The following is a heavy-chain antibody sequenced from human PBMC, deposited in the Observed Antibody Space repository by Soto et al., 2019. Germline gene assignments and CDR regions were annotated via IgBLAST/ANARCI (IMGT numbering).Heavy chain of an antibody. CDR2: IYHSGST. D-gene: IGHD4-17*01. V-gene: IGHV4-4*02. Sequence: QVQLQESAPGLVKPSGTLCLTCAVSGGSISSSNWWSWVRQPAGKGLQWIGEIYHSGSTNYNPSLKRRVTLSVDKSKNQFPLKLSSVPAADTAVYYCARSTRSGTTFDYWGQGTLVTVSS. J-gene: IGHJ4*02. CDR1: GGSISSSNW. CDR3: ARSTRSGTTFDY.